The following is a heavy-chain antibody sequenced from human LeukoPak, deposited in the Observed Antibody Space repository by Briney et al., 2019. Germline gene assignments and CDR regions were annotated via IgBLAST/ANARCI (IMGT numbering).Heavy chain of an antibody. CDR2: ISHSGTT. CDR1: GGSFSDYQ. V-gene: IGHV4-34*01. D-gene: IGHD5-18*01. CDR3: AREGYSYISEGFDY. Sequence: PSETLSLTCAVSGGSFSDYQWNWIRQSPGKGLEWLGEISHSGTTTYNPSLKSRVTISVDTSKNQFSLKLTSVTAADTAVYYCAREGYSYISEGFDYWGQGTLVTVSS. J-gene: IGHJ4*02.